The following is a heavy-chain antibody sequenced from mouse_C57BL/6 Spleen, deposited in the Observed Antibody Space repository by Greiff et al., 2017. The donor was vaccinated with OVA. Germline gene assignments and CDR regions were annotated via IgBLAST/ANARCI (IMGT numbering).Heavy chain of an antibody. V-gene: IGHV5-4*03. CDR2: ISDGGSYT. CDR3: ARGGYDEGSFAY. D-gene: IGHD2-2*01. J-gene: IGHJ3*01. CDR1: GFTFSSYA. Sequence: EVMLVESGGGLVKPGGSLKLSCAASGFTFSSYAMSWVRQTPEKRLEWVATISDGGSYTYYPDNVKGRFTISRDNAKNNLYLQMSHLKSEDTAMYYCARGGYDEGSFAYWGQGTLVTVSA.